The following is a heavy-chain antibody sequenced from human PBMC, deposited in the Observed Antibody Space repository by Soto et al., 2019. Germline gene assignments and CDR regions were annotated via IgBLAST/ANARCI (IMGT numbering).Heavy chain of an antibody. CDR2: IYYSGST. CDR3: ARDWRPGYSSSWNYYYGMDV. D-gene: IGHD6-13*01. Sequence: SETLSLTCTVPGGSISSGDYYWSWIRQPPGKGLEWIGYIYYSGSTYYNPSLKSRVTISVDASKNQFSLKLSSVTAADTAVYYCARDWRPGYSSSWNYYYGMDVWGQGTTVTVSS. CDR1: GGSISSGDYY. V-gene: IGHV4-30-4*01. J-gene: IGHJ6*02.